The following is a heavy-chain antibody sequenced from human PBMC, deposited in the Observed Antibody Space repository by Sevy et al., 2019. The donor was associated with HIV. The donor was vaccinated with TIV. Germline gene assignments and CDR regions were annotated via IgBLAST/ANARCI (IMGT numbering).Heavy chain of an antibody. CDR1: GDSVSSNSAA. CDR3: ARAEARELVPPDV. Sequence: KQSQTLSLTCAISGDSVSSNSAAWNWIGQSPSRGLEWLGRTYYRSKWYNDYAVSVKSRITINPDTSKNQFSLQLNSVTPEDTAVYYCARAEARELVPPDVWGQGTTVTVSS. J-gene: IGHJ6*02. D-gene: IGHD1-26*01. V-gene: IGHV6-1*01. CDR2: TYYRSKWYN.